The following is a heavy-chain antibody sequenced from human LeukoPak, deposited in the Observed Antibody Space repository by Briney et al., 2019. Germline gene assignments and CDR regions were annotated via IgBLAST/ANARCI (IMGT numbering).Heavy chain of an antibody. D-gene: IGHD1-26*01. J-gene: IGHJ3*02. CDR3: ARLNGVGAPDAFDI. V-gene: IGHV3-7*01. Sequence: SGGSLRLSCAASGFTFGSYWMSWVRQAPGKGLEWVANIKQDGSEKYYVDSVKGRFTISRDNAKNSLYLQMNSLRAEDTAVYYCARLNGVGAPDAFDIWGQGTMVTVSS. CDR2: IKQDGSEK. CDR1: GFTFGSYW.